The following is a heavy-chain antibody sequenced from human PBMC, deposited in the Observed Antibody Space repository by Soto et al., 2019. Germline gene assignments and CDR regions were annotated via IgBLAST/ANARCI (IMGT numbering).Heavy chain of an antibody. V-gene: IGHV4-34*01. Sequence: PSETLSLTCAVYGGSFSGYYWSWIRQPPGKGLEWIGEINHSGSTNYNPSLKSRVTISVDTSKNQFSLKLSSVTAADTAVYYCARERNYDFWSGYFGTGVYYYYGMDVWGQGTTVTVSS. J-gene: IGHJ6*02. D-gene: IGHD3-3*01. CDR3: ARERNYDFWSGYFGTGVYYYYGMDV. CDR2: INHSGST. CDR1: GGSFSGYY.